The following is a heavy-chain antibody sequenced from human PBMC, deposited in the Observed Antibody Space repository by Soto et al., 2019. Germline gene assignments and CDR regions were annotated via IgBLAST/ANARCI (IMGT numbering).Heavy chain of an antibody. CDR2: INHSGST. Sequence: SETLSLTXAVYGGSFSGYYWSWIRQPPGKGLEWIGEINHSGSTNYNPSLKSRVTISVDTSKNQFSLKLSSVTAADTAVYYCARGREYSSSPRGFFEMDVWGQGTTVTVSS. CDR1: GGSFSGYY. J-gene: IGHJ6*02. D-gene: IGHD6-6*01. V-gene: IGHV4-34*01. CDR3: ARGREYSSSPRGFFEMDV.